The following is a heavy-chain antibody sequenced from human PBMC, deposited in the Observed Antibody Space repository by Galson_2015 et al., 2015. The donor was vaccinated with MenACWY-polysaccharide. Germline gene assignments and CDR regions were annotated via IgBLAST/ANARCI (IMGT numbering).Heavy chain of an antibody. D-gene: IGHD2-15*01. J-gene: IGHJ3*01. CDR1: GMNFRSYG. CDR2: IQYDGSKI. Sequence: SLRLSCAASGMNFRSYGMHWVRQAPGKGLEWVAVIQYDGSKIVYADSVKGRFTVSRDNSKNTLYLEMNSLRAEDTAVYYCAREGSRIVFHAFDVWGQGTMVIVSS. CDR3: AREGSRIVFHAFDV. V-gene: IGHV3-33*05.